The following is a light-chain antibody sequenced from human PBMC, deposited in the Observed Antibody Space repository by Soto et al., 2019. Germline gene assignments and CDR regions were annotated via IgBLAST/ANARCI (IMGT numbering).Light chain of an antibody. J-gene: IGLJ1*01. CDR1: TSNIGSNT. Sequence: QSVLTQPPSASGTPGQRVTISCSGSTSNIGSNTVNWYQQLPGAAPKLLIYGHNQRPSGVPDRFSGSKSGTSASLAITGLQAEDEADYYCQSYASSLSGSYVFGTGTKLTVL. CDR3: QSYASSLSGSYV. CDR2: GHN. V-gene: IGLV1-44*01.